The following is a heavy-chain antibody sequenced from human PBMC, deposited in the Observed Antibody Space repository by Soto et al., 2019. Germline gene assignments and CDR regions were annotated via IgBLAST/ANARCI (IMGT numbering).Heavy chain of an antibody. Sequence: PGESLKISCKGSGYSFTSYWIGWVRQMPGKGLEWMGIIYPGDSDTRYSPSFQGQVTISADKSISTAYLQWSSLKASDTAMYYCARQGYDISTSPDAIHTWGEGLMVTVS. D-gene: IGHD3-9*01. V-gene: IGHV5-51*01. CDR2: IYPGDSDT. CDR1: GYSFTSYW. J-gene: IGHJ3*02. CDR3: ARQGYDISTSPDAIHT.